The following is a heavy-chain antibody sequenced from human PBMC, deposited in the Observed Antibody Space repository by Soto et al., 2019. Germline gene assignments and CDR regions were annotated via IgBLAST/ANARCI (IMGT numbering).Heavy chain of an antibody. Sequence: GGSLRLSCAASGFTFSSYSMNWVRQAPGKGLEWVSYISSSSSTIYYADSVKGRFTISRDNAKNSLYLQMNSLRDEDTAVYYCARERDIVATKARAFDIWGQGTMVTVSS. CDR2: ISSSSSTI. V-gene: IGHV3-48*02. CDR3: ARERDIVATKARAFDI. D-gene: IGHD5-12*01. CDR1: GFTFSSYS. J-gene: IGHJ3*02.